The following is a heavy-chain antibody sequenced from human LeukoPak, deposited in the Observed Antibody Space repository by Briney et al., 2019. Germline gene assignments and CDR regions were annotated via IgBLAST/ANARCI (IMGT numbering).Heavy chain of an antibody. CDR2: IYHTGST. Sequence: PSETLSLTCAVSGFSISSDKYWGWIRQPPGKGLEWIGSIYHTGSTYYNPSLKSRVTISVDTSKNQFSLKLNSVTAADTAVYYCARLSYYYYYMDVWGRGTTATVSS. CDR3: ARLSYYYYYMDV. J-gene: IGHJ6*03. CDR1: GFSISSDKY. V-gene: IGHV4-38-2*01. D-gene: IGHD3-10*01.